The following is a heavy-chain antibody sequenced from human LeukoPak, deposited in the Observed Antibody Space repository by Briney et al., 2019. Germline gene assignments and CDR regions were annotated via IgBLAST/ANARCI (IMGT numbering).Heavy chain of an antibody. V-gene: IGHV4-59*01. D-gene: IGHD3-3*01. CDR1: GGSISSYY. J-gene: IGHJ5*02. CDR3: ARDNAYDFWSGYYNNWFDP. CDR2: IYYSGST. Sequence: SETLFLTCTVSGGSISSYYWSWIRQPPGKGLEWVGDIYYSGSTNYNPSLKSRVAISVDTSKNQSSLKLSSVTAADTAVYYCARDNAYDFWSGYYNNWFDPWGQGTLVTVSS.